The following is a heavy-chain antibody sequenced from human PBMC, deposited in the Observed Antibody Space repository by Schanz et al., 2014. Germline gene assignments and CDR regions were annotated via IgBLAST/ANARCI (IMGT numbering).Heavy chain of an antibody. CDR2: SSGSSSTK. CDR1: GITFSGYT. CDR3: ATPLLGCYGDFAY. D-gene: IGHD4-17*01. J-gene: IGHJ4*02. V-gene: IGHV3-48*01. Sequence: EVQLVESGGGLAQPGGSLRLSCAASGITFSGYTMNWVRQAPGKGLEWVSYSSGSSSTKYYADSVKGRFTISRDKGKKSLYLQMNSLGAEDWAVYFCATPLLGCYGDFAYWGQGTLLTVSS.